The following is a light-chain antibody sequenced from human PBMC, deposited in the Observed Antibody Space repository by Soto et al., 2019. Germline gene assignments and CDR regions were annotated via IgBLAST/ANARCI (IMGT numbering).Light chain of an antibody. CDR2: KAS. Sequence: DIQLTQSPSTLSASVGDRVTITCGASQTIDSWLAWYQQRPGKPPNLLIYKASTVASGVPSRFSGSGSGTEFTLTINSLQPDDFATYYCQQYHIYSGTFGQGTKVDIK. V-gene: IGKV1-5*03. CDR1: QTIDSW. J-gene: IGKJ1*01. CDR3: QQYHIYSGT.